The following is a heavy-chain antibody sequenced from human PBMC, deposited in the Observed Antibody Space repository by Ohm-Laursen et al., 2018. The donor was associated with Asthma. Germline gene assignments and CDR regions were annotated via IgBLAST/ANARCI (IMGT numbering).Heavy chain of an antibody. V-gene: IGHV3-30*03. J-gene: IGHJ1*01. CDR3: ARDSSDYGDPGYFQH. CDR2: ISYDGSNK. Sequence: SLRLSCTASGFTFSSYGMHWVRQAPGKGLEWVAVISYDGSNKYYADSVKGRFTISRDNSKNTLYLQMNSLRAEDTAVYYCARDSSDYGDPGYFQHWGQGTRVTVSS. CDR1: GFTFSSYG. D-gene: IGHD4-17*01.